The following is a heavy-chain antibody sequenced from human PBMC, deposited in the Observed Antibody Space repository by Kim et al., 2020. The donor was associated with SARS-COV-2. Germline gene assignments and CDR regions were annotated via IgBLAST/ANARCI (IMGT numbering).Heavy chain of an antibody. Sequence: TYVEKFQGRVTMTRDTSTTTVYMELRALTSEDTAVYYCARDKYSSSWYFDYWGQGTLVTVSS. D-gene: IGHD6-13*01. CDR3: ARDKYSSSWYFDY. J-gene: IGHJ4*02. V-gene: IGHV1-46*01.